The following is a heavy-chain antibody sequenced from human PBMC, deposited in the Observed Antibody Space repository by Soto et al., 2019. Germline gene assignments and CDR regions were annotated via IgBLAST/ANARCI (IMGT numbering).Heavy chain of an antibody. CDR3: LTHSSSSGEAMRDI. V-gene: IGHV3-30-3*01. Sequence: GGSLRLSCAASGFTFSSYAMHWVRQAPGKGLEWVAVISYDGSNKYYADSVKGRFTISRDNSKNTLYLQMNSLRAEDTAVYYSLTHSSSSGEAMRDIWGQGTMVTVSS. CDR1: GFTFSSYA. CDR2: ISYDGSNK. J-gene: IGHJ3*02. D-gene: IGHD6-6*01.